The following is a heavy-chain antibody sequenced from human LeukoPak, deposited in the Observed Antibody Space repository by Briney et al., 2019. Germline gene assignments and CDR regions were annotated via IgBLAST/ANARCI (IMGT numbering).Heavy chain of an antibody. D-gene: IGHD4-17*01. CDR2: ITRSGGDT. Sequence: GGSLTLSCEASGFTFSNYAMSWVRQAPGMGLEWVAAITRSGGDTYYADSVKGRFTIFRDNSKNTLSLQMNSLRAEDKAVYYCAKADYGDFAFDYWGQETLVTVSS. CDR3: AKADYGDFAFDY. V-gene: IGHV3-23*01. J-gene: IGHJ4*02. CDR1: GFTFSNYA.